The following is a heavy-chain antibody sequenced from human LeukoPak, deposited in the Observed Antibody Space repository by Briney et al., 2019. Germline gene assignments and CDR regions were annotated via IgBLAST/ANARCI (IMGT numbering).Heavy chain of an antibody. CDR1: GGSLSSGGYY. J-gene: IGHJ5*02. Sequence: SETLSLTCTVSGGSLSSGGYYWSWIRQHPGKGLEWIGYIYYSGSTYYNPSLKSRVTISVDTSKNQFSLKLSSVTAADTAVYYCARGGEMDEPGNWFGPWGQGTPVTVSS. D-gene: IGHD3-16*01. V-gene: IGHV4-31*03. CDR3: ARGGEMDEPGNWFGP. CDR2: IYYSGST.